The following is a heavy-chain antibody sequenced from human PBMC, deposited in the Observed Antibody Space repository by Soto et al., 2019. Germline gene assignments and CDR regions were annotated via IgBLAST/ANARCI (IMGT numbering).Heavy chain of an antibody. Sequence: SQTLSLTCTVSGGSISSYYWSWIRQPPGKGLEWIGYIYYSGSTNYNPSLKSRVTISVDTSKNQFSLKLSSVTAADTAVYYCARDRAGYSSSWTYYYYYYGMDVWGQGTTVTVSS. V-gene: IGHV4-59*01. CDR1: GGSISSYY. J-gene: IGHJ6*02. CDR2: IYYSGST. D-gene: IGHD6-13*01. CDR3: ARDRAGYSSSWTYYYYYYGMDV.